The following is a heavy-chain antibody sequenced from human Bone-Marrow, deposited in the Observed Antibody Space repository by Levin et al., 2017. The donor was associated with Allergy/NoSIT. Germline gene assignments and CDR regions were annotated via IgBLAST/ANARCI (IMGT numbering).Heavy chain of an antibody. D-gene: IGHD2-2*02. J-gene: IGHJ5*02. CDR2: ITKDGSGA. CDR1: GFMFSSLD. CDR3: ARDFYYTQDL. V-gene: IGHV3-74*01. Sequence: GGSLRLSCAASGFMFSSLDMSWVRQAPGKGLMWVSRITKDGSGAAYADSVKGRFTISRDNAKNTVYLQMDSLTAEDTAVYYCARDFYYTQDLWGQGTLVTVSA.